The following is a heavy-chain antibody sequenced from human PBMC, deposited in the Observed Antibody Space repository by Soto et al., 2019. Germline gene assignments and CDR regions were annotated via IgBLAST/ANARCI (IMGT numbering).Heavy chain of an antibody. CDR3: ARAVAVAADFDY. Sequence: GASVKVSCKASGYTFTSYAMHWVRQAPGQRLEWMGWINAGNTNTKYSQKFQGRVTFTRDTSASTDYMEMSSLTSEDTAVYYCARAVAVAADFDYWGQGTLVTVSS. V-gene: IGHV1-3*01. CDR2: INAGNTNT. CDR1: GYTFTSYA. J-gene: IGHJ4*02. D-gene: IGHD6-19*01.